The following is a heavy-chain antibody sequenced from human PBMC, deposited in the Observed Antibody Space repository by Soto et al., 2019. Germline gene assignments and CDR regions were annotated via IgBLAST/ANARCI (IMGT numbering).Heavy chain of an antibody. CDR2: IIPMFDTP. V-gene: IGHV1-69*12. D-gene: IGHD2-15*01. CDR1: GGTFSSDS. J-gene: IGHJ4*02. Sequence: QVQLVQSGAEVKKPGSSVKVSCKASGGTFSSDSFSWVRQAPGQGLEWMGGIIPMFDTPIYAQKFQDRVTXXAXXSTSTAYMQPSSLGSGDTAVYYCARSGGLDRDFNYWGQGSLVTVSS. CDR3: ARSGGLDRDFNY.